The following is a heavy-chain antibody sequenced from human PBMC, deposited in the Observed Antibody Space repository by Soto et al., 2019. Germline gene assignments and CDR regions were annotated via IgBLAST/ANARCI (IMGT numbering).Heavy chain of an antibody. CDR2: VSGSGSST. CDR3: AKDHNVWELPNWYFDL. Sequence: EVQLLESGGGLVQPGGSLRLSCAASGFTFSSYAMSWVRQAPGKGLEWVSVVSGSGSSTYYADSVKGRFTISRDNSKNTLYLQMNSLRAEDTAIYYCAKDHNVWELPNWYFDLWGRGTLVTVSS. CDR1: GFTFSSYA. J-gene: IGHJ2*01. D-gene: IGHD1-26*01. V-gene: IGHV3-23*01.